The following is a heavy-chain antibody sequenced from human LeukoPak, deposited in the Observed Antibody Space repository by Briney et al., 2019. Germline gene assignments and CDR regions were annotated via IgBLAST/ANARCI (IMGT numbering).Heavy chain of an antibody. J-gene: IGHJ3*02. CDR2: ISCSSSYI. Sequence: GGSLSLSCAVSGFTPCSYIMLGVRPPPQRGGGGVLTISCSSSYIYYADSLKGRFTISRDNAKNSLYLQMNSLRAEDTAVYYCAGDVIAAAGVYAFDIWGQRTMVTVSS. D-gene: IGHD6-13*01. V-gene: IGHV3-21*01. CDR1: GFTPCSYI. CDR3: AGDVIAAAGVYAFDI.